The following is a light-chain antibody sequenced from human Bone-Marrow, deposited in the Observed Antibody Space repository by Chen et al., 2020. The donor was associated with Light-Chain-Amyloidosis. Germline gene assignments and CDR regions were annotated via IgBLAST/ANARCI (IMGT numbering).Light chain of an antibody. V-gene: IGLV2-11*01. J-gene: IGLJ1*01. CDR3: CSDAGSYTYV. CDR2: DVS. Sequence: QSALTQPRSVSGSPGQSVTISCTGTSSDVGGYNYVSWYQQHPGKAPKLMIYDVSKRPSGVPDRVSGSKSGNTASLPISGLQAEDEADYYCCSDAGSYTYVVGTGTKVTVL. CDR1: SSDVGGYNY.